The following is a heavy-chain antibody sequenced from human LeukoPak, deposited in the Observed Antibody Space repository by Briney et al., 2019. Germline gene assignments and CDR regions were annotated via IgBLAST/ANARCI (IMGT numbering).Heavy chain of an antibody. CDR3: AKVSSSCPDCSFDS. V-gene: IGHV3-30*02. Sequence: GGSLRFSCTASGFTFSAYAMHWVRQAPGKGLEWVAFIRYNGGKEHHADSVKGRFTISRDNSKNTLYLQMNSLRAEDTAVYYCAKVSSSCPDCSFDSWGQGTLVTVSS. CDR2: IRYNGGKE. D-gene: IGHD6-13*01. CDR1: GFTFSAYA. J-gene: IGHJ4*02.